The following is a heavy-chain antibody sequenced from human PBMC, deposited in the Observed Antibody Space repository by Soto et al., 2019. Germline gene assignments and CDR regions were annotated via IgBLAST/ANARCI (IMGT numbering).Heavy chain of an antibody. V-gene: IGHV3-23*01. J-gene: IGHJ4*02. D-gene: IGHD1-26*01. CDR3: AKDLSPSSGTYYGYFDH. Sequence: GGSLRLSCVASGFTFSKYGMNWVRQTPRKGLEWVSAISGSGNSTYYADSVKGRFTISRDNSKNTLYLQMNSLRAEDTAVYYCAKDLSPSSGTYYGYFDHWGQGTLVTVSS. CDR1: GFTFSKYG. CDR2: ISGSGNST.